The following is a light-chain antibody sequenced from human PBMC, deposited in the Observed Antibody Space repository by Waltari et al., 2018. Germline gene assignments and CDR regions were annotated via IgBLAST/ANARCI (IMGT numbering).Light chain of an antibody. V-gene: IGKV4-1*01. Sequence: DIVMTQSPDSLAVSLGERATINCYSSLSLLYYSDNKNYLAWYQQKPGQPPKLLIHWASNRESGVPDRFSGSGSGTEFALTISSLQAEDVAVYYCQQYLRAPRTFGQGTALEIK. CDR1: LSLLYYSDNKNY. J-gene: IGKJ2*02. CDR2: WAS. CDR3: QQYLRAPRT.